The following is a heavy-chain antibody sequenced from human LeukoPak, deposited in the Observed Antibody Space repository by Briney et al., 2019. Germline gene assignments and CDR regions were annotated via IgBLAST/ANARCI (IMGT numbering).Heavy chain of an antibody. Sequence: GGSLRLSCAASGFTVSSNYMSWVRQAQGRGLEWVSVIYSGGSTYYADSVKGRLTISRDNSKNTLYLQMNSLRAEDTAVYYCASHSTPFRPFDYWGQGTLVTVYS. CDR2: IYSGGST. J-gene: IGHJ4*02. V-gene: IGHV3-53*01. CDR1: GFTVSSNY. CDR3: ASHSTPFRPFDY. D-gene: IGHD2-15*01.